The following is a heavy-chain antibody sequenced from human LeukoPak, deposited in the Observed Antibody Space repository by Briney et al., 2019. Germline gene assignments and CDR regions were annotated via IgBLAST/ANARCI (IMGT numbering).Heavy chain of an antibody. CDR2: ISAYNGNT. CDR3: ARDQFYGDYAYFYYYYYMDV. V-gene: IGHV1-18*01. CDR1: GYTFTSYG. D-gene: IGHD4-17*01. Sequence: ASVKVSCKASGYTFTSYGISWVRQAPGQGLEWMGWISAYNGNTNYAQKLQGRVTMTTDTSTSTVYMELSSLRSEDTAVYYCARDQFYGDYAYFYYYYYMDVWGKGTTVTVSS. J-gene: IGHJ6*03.